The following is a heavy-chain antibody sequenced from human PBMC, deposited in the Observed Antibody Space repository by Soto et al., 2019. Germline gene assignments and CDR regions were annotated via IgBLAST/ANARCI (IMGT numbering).Heavy chain of an antibody. CDR1: GGSFSGYY. CDR3: ASGYYDFWSGYPNWFDP. D-gene: IGHD3-3*01. J-gene: IGHJ5*02. V-gene: IGHV4-34*01. CDR2: INHSGST. Sequence: ETLSLTCAVYGGSFSGYYWIWVRQAPGKGLEWIVEINHSGSTNYNPSLKSRVTISVDTSKNQFSLKLSSVTAADTAVYYCASGYYDFWSGYPNWFDPWGQGTLVTVSS.